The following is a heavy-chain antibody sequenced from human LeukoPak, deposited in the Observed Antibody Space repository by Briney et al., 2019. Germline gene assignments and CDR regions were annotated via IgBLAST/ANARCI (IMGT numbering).Heavy chain of an antibody. CDR2: ILYSGNT. Sequence: PSETLSLTCTVSGGSISSNDYYWGWIRQPPGKGLEWIGNILYSGNTFYHPSHKSRITIGVDTSKNQFSLKLSAVTAADTAVYYCSRYIRYRPQFDYWGQGTLVTVSS. J-gene: IGHJ4*02. CDR3: SRYIRYRPQFDY. D-gene: IGHD5-12*01. V-gene: IGHV4-39*01. CDR1: GGSISSNDYY.